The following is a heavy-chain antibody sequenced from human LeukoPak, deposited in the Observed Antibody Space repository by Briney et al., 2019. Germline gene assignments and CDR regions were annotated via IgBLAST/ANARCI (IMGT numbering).Heavy chain of an antibody. D-gene: IGHD6-19*01. J-gene: IGHJ4*02. V-gene: IGHV6-1*01. CDR3: ARAAVAGTERYDF. CDR2: TYYRSKWYN. Sequence: SQTLSLTYAISGDRVTINSAAWNWVRQSPSRGLEWLGRTYYRSKWYNDYAVSVRSRISINPDTSKNQFSLQLNSVTPEDTAVYYCARAAVAGTERYDFWGQGTLVTVSS. CDR1: GDRVTINSAA.